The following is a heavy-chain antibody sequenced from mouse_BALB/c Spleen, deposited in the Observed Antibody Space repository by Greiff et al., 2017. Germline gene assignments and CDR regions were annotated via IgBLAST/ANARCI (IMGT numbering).Heavy chain of an antibody. CDR1: GFSLTSYG. D-gene: IGHD2-12*01. V-gene: IGHV2-2*02. CDR2: IWSGGST. CDR3: ARNNDKRVFDY. Sequence: QVQLKESGPGLVQPSQSLSITCTVSGFSLTSYGVHWVRQSPGKGLEWLGVIWSGGSTDYNAAFISRLSISKDNSKSQVFFKMNSLQANDTAIYYCARNNDKRVFDYWGQGTTLTVSS. J-gene: IGHJ2*01.